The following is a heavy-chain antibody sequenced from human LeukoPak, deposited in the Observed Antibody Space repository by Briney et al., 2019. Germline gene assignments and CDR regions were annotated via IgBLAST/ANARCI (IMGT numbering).Heavy chain of an antibody. Sequence: PSETLSLTCAVSGGSISSYYWSWIRQPPGKGLEWIGYIYYSGSTNYNPSLKSRVTISVDTSKNQFSLKLLSVTAADTAVYYCASAGNGILTGYFQNWYFDLWGRGTLVTVSS. D-gene: IGHD3-9*01. CDR3: ASAGNGILTGYFQNWYFDL. J-gene: IGHJ2*01. CDR1: GGSISSYY. V-gene: IGHV4-59*01. CDR2: IYYSGST.